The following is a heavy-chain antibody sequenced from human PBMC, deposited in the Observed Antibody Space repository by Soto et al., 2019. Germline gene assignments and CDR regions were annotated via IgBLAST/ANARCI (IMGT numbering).Heavy chain of an antibody. D-gene: IGHD3-3*01. V-gene: IGHV3-74*01. CDR1: GFTFSRYW. CDR2: IDSYVSAT. Sequence: GGSLRLSCAASGFTFSRYWMHWVRQAPGKGLVWVSRIDSYVSATSQVDSVEGRFTISRDNPKKTLYLQMNSLRAGDTAVYYFERRGVEGLSRQPQSDYWGQGTLVTVSS. CDR3: ERRGVEGLSRQPQSDY. J-gene: IGHJ4*02.